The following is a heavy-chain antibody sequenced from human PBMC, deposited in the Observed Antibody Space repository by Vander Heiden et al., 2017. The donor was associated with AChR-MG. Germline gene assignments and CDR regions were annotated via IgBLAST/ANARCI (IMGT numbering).Heavy chain of an antibody. CDR2: IKSKTDGGTT. Sequence: EVQLVESGGGLVKPGGSRRLSCAASGLPFSNAWMGWVRQAPGKGLEWVGRIKSKTDGGTTDYAAPVKGRFTISRDDSKNTLYLQMNSLKTEDTAVYYCTARSSHYDILTGYYIDYWGHGTLVTVSS. CDR1: GLPFSNAW. J-gene: IGHJ4*01. CDR3: TARSSHYDILTGYYIDY. D-gene: IGHD3-9*01. V-gene: IGHV3-15*01.